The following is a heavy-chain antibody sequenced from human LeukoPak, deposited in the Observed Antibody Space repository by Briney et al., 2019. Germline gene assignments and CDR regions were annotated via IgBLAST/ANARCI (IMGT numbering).Heavy chain of an antibody. CDR2: IYYSGST. V-gene: IGHV4-39*07. D-gene: IGHD2-2*01. J-gene: IGHJ4*02. CDR1: GGSISSSSYY. CDR3: ARGSWGYCSSTSCQTASDY. Sequence: SETLSLTCTVSGGSISSSSYYWGWIRQPPGKGLEWIGSIYYSGSTYYNPSLKSRVTISVDTSKNQFSLKLSSVTAADTAVYYCARGSWGYCSSTSCQTASDYWGQGTLVTVSS.